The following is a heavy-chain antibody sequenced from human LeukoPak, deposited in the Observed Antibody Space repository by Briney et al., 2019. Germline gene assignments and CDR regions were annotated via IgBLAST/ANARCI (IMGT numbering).Heavy chain of an antibody. J-gene: IGHJ4*02. Sequence: GGSLRLSCAASGFTFSSYSMNWVRQAPGKGLEWVSSISSSSSYIYYADSVKGRFTISRDNAKNSLYLQMNSLRAEDTAVYYCARARDSSGYYYLFDYWGQGTLVTVSS. CDR1: GFTFSSYS. D-gene: IGHD3-22*01. V-gene: IGHV3-21*01. CDR2: ISSSSSYI. CDR3: ARARDSSGYYYLFDY.